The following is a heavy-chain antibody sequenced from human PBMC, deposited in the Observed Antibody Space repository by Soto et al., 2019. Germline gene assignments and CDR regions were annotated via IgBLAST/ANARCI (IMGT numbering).Heavy chain of an antibody. CDR2: IRSKAYGGTT. CDR3: TTNDYDFWSGPVNSHYGMDV. V-gene: IGHV3-49*03. Sequence: GGSLRLSCTASGFTFGDYAMSWFRQAPGKGLEWVGFIRSKAYGGTTEYAASVKGRFTISRDDSKSIAYLQMNSLKTEDTAVYYCTTNDYDFWSGPVNSHYGMDVWGQGTTVTVSS. D-gene: IGHD3-3*01. J-gene: IGHJ6*02. CDR1: GFTFGDYA.